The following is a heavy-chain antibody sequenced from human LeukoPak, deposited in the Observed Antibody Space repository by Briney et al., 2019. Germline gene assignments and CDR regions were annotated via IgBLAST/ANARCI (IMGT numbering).Heavy chain of an antibody. Sequence: PSETLSLTCTVSGGSISSGGYYWSWIRQPPGKGLEWIGEINHSGSTNYNPSLKSRVTISVDTSKNQFSLKLSSVTAADTAVYYCASEGDAGYYYYYGMDVWGQGTTVTVSS. J-gene: IGHJ6*02. V-gene: IGHV4-39*07. CDR2: INHSGST. D-gene: IGHD2-21*02. CDR1: GGSISSGGYY. CDR3: ASEGDAGYYYYYGMDV.